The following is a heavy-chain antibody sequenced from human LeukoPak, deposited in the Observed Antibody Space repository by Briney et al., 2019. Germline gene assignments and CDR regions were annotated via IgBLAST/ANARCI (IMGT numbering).Heavy chain of an antibody. D-gene: IGHD6-13*01. V-gene: IGHV1-69*06. CDR3: ARAYRGIAAAGTYFDY. CDR2: IIPIFGTA. J-gene: IGHJ4*02. CDR1: GYTFTSYG. Sequence: SVKVSCKASGYTFTSYGISWVRQAPGQGLEWMGGIIPIFGTANYAQKFQGRVTITADKSTSTAYMELSSLRSEDTAVYYCARAYRGIAAAGTYFDYWGQGTLVTVSS.